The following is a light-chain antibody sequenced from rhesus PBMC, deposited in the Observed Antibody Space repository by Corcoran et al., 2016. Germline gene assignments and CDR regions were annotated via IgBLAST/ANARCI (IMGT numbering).Light chain of an antibody. CDR2: GAS. Sequence: EIVMTQSPATLSLSPGERATLSCGASQSVSSSLAWYQQKPGQAPRLLIYGASSRATGIPDRFSGSGYGTYFTLTISSLEPEDVAVYYCLQHSNWPWTFGQGTKVEIK. J-gene: IGKJ1*01. CDR3: LQHSNWPWT. CDR1: QSVSSS. V-gene: IGKV3-24*01.